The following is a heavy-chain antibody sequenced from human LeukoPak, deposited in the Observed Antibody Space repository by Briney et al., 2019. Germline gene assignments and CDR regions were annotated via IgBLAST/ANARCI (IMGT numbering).Heavy chain of an antibody. J-gene: IGHJ4*02. Sequence: ASVKVSCEASGYTLTGYGINWMRQAPGQGLEWLGWISTQTGNTDFAQKVQGRLTLTTDRSTNTAYMELRSLTSDDTAVYYCARGAYGDKWGQGTMVTVSS. CDR3: ARGAYGDK. V-gene: IGHV1-18*01. CDR2: ISTQTGNT. CDR1: GYTLTGYG. D-gene: IGHD4-17*01.